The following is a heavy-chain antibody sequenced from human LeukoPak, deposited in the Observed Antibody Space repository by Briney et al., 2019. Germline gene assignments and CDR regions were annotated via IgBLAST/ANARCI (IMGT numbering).Heavy chain of an antibody. D-gene: IGHD2-2*01. J-gene: IGHJ6*03. V-gene: IGHV3-48*03. Sequence: GGSLRLSCVASGFTFSSYEMNWVRQAPGKGLEWVSYIRGFDSIIYYADSVKGRFTISRDNAKNSLYLQMNSLRAEDTAVYYCARGQGYESYYYMDVWGKGTTVSVSS. CDR2: IRGFDSII. CDR3: ARGQGYESYYYMDV. CDR1: GFTFSSYE.